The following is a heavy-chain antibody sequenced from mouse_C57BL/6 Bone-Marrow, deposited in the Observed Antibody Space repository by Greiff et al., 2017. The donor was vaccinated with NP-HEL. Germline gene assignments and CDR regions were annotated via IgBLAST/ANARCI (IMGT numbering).Heavy chain of an antibody. Sequence: EVQLQESGPELVKPGASVKMSCKASGYTFTDYNMHWVKQSHGKSLEWIGYINPNNGGTSYNQKFKGKATLTVNKSSSTAYMELRSLTSEDSAVYYCARCGQLTAAWFAYWGQGTLVTVSA. V-gene: IGHV1-22*01. CDR1: GYTFTDYN. CDR2: INPNNGGT. CDR3: ARCGQLTAAWFAY. D-gene: IGHD4-1*01. J-gene: IGHJ3*01.